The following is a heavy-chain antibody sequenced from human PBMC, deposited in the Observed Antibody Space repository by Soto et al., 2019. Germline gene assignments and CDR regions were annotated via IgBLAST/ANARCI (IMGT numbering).Heavy chain of an antibody. CDR1: GDSVSSNSAA. V-gene: IGHV6-1*01. Sequence: SQTLSLTCAISGDSVSSNSAAWNWIRQSPSRGLEWLGRTYYRSKWYNDYAVSVKSRITINPDTSKNQLSLQLNSVTPEDTAVYYCARAGCSSTSCYTYYYYGMDVWGQGTTVTVSS. J-gene: IGHJ6*02. CDR2: TYYRSKWYN. D-gene: IGHD2-2*02. CDR3: ARAGCSSTSCYTYYYYGMDV.